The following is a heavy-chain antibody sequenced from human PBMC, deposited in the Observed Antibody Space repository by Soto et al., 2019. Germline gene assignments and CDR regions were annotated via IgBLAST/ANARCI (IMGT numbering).Heavy chain of an antibody. Sequence: QVQLQESGPGLVKPSETLSLTCSVSGGSISTYYWSWIRQPPGKGLEYIGYIYGSVNTNYNHSLKSRVTIAVDTSKNQFSLKLISVTSADTAVYFCARMRGNSYSYVYGMDVWGQGTTVTVSS. CDR2: IYGSVNT. J-gene: IGHJ6*02. CDR3: ARMRGNSYSYVYGMDV. D-gene: IGHD3-16*01. CDR1: GGSISTYY. V-gene: IGHV4-59*01.